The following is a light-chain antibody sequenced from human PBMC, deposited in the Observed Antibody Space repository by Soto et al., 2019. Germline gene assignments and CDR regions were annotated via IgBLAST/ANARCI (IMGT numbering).Light chain of an antibody. J-gene: IGLJ3*02. Sequence: QSALTQPPSASGSPGQSVTISCTGTSSDVGAYNYVSWYQQHPGKAPRLIIYEVSQRPSGVPDRFSGSKSGNTASLTVSGLQAEDEADYYCSSYAASRVFGGATKLTVL. V-gene: IGLV2-8*01. CDR3: SSYAASRV. CDR1: SSDVGAYNY. CDR2: EVS.